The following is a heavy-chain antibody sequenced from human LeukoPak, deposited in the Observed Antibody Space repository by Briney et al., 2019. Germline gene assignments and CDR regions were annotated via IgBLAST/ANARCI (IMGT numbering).Heavy chain of an antibody. CDR3: ARDQTAGYCSSTSCSSYFDY. CDR2: IYSRGST. CDR1: GGSISSSNYY. D-gene: IGHD2-2*01. Sequence: PSETLSLTCIVSGGSISSSNYYWGWIRQSPGKGLEWIGSIYSRGSTYYNPSLKSRVIVSSDMSKNQFSLMLNSVTAADTAVYYCARDQTAGYCSSTSCSSYFDYWGQGTLVTVSS. J-gene: IGHJ4*02. V-gene: IGHV4-39*07.